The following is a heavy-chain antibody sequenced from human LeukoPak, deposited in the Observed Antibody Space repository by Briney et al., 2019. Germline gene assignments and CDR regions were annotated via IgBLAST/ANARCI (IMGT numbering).Heavy chain of an antibody. CDR3: ARDKVSSGWLTDFDY. J-gene: IGHJ4*02. CDR1: GGSLSSSSYY. Sequence: SETLSLTCTVSGGSLSSSSYYWGRIRQPPGKGLEWIGSIYYSGSIYYNTALKSLLIISVDTSKNQFSLKLSSVTAVETAVYYCARDKVSSGWLTDFDYWGQGDLVTVSS. D-gene: IGHD6-19*01. CDR2: IYYSGSI. V-gene: IGHV4-39*02.